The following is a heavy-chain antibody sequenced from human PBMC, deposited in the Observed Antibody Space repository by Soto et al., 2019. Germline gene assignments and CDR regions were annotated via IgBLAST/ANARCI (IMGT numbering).Heavy chain of an antibody. J-gene: IGHJ4*02. CDR3: AVEMSAIRSFDY. CDR2: ISGSGDNT. D-gene: IGHD2-15*01. Sequence: GSLRLSCTVSGFTLKNYAMSWVRQAPGKGLEWVSGISGSGDNTYYADSVKGRFTISRDNSVNTLYLQMSSLRAEDTAVYHCAVEMSAIRSFDYWGQGSLVTVSS. CDR1: GFTLKNYA. V-gene: IGHV3-23*01.